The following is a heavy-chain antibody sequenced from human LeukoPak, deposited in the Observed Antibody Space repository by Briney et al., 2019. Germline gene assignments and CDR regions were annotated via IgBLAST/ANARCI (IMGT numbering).Heavy chain of an antibody. J-gene: IGHJ4*02. CDR3: ARDYCSSTSCYPPYFDY. V-gene: IGHV1-18*01. Sequence: ASVKGSCKASGYRFTSYGISWVRQAPGQGLEWMGWISAATGSTNYAQKVQDRVTMTTDTSTSTAYMELRSLRSDDTALYYCARDYCSSTSCYPPYFDYWGQGTLVTVSS. D-gene: IGHD2-2*01. CDR1: GYRFTSYG. CDR2: ISAATGST.